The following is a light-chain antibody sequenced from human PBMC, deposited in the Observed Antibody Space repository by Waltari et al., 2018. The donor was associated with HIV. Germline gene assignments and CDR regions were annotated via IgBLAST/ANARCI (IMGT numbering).Light chain of an antibody. J-gene: IGLJ2*01. CDR3: LLSFAGARPVV. Sequence: QAVVTQEPSLTVSPGGTVTLTCGSSTGPVTSGHHPYWFQQKSGQAPRTLIYDTFNKHSWTPARFSGSRLGGKAALTLSGAQPEDEAEDFCLLSFAGARPVVFGGGTNLTVL. CDR1: TGPVTSGHH. CDR2: DTF. V-gene: IGLV7-46*01.